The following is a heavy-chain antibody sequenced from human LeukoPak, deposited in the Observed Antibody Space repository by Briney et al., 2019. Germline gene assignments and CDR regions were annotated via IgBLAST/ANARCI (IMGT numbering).Heavy chain of an antibody. J-gene: IGHJ5*01. CDR3: ARVAVSGPTGWFDS. CDR2: ISSTSAYI. D-gene: IGHD2-8*02. V-gene: IGHV3-21*01. Sequence: GGSLRLSCAGSGFALKSYSLSWVRQAPGKGLEWVSSISSTSAYIYYADSVKGRFTISRDNADNVVYLQMNSLGAEDTAVYYCARVAVSGPTGWFDSWGQGTLVIVSS. CDR1: GFALKSYS.